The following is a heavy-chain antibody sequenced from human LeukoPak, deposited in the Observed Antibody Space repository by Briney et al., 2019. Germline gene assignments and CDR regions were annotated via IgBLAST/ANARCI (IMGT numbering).Heavy chain of an antibody. CDR3: ARGMTTVTAPFNH. Sequence: KPSETLSLTCTVSGGSISSGSYYWSWIRQPPGKGLEWIGYIYRSGTTKYNPSLKSRATISLDTSKKQFFLKVNSVTTADTAVYYCARGMTTVTAPFNHWGQGTLVTVSS. CDR1: GGSISSGSYY. J-gene: IGHJ4*02. CDR2: IYRSGTT. V-gene: IGHV4-61*01. D-gene: IGHD4-17*01.